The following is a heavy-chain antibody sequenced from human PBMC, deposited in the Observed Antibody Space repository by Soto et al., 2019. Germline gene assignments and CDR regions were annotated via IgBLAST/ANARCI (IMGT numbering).Heavy chain of an antibody. CDR1: GFSFSSYG. J-gene: IGHJ5*02. Sequence: QVQLVESGGGVVQPGRSLRLSCAASGFSFSSYGMHWVRQAPGKGLEWVALISYDGSNKFYADSVKGRFTISRDNSKISLYLQVNSLRAEDKAVYYCAKDLFSGGSYPNWFDPWGQCTLVTVCS. CDR2: ISYDGSNK. CDR3: AKDLFSGGSYPNWFDP. V-gene: IGHV3-30*18. D-gene: IGHD1-26*01.